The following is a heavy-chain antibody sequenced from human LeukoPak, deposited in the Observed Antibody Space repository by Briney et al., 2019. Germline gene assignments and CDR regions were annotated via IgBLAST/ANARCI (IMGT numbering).Heavy chain of an antibody. CDR2: IILIYGTA. J-gene: IGHJ4*02. Sequence: GASVKVSCTASGGTFSSYAISWVRQAPGQGLEWVGGIILIYGTANYAQKFQGRVTITADKSTSTAYMELSSLRSEDTAVYYCARGRSSSWYVSPYYFDYWGQGTLVTVSS. V-gene: IGHV1-69*06. CDR1: GGTFSSYA. CDR3: ARGRSSSWYVSPYYFDY. D-gene: IGHD6-13*01.